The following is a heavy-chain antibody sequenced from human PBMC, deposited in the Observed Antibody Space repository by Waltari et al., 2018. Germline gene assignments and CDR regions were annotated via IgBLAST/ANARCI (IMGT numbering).Heavy chain of an antibody. Sequence: VQLVQSGAEVRTPGSSVKVSCKASGGPFGGYGISWVRLVPGQRLEWLGGIIPLFGIPDYSQKFQDRLTITADESTSTAYMELSSLTSEDTAIYFCATHKLGISQHYYHMGAWGKGTTVTISS. D-gene: IGHD7-27*01. CDR1: GGPFGGYG. CDR3: ATHKLGISQHYYHMGA. CDR2: IIPLFGIP. J-gene: IGHJ6*03. V-gene: IGHV1-69*12.